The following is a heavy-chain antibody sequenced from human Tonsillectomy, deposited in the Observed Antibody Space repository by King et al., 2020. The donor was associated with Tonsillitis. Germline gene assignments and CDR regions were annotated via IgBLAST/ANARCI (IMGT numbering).Heavy chain of an antibody. CDR2: INHSGST. J-gene: IGHJ6*03. D-gene: IGHD6-6*01. Sequence: VQLPQWGAGLLKPSETLSLTCSVNGGSFSDYFWSWIRQPPGKGLEWIGEINHSGSTNYNPSLKSRVTISVDTSKSQFSLKLSSVTAADTAVYYCARGQAARPFDYYSYYMDVWGKGTTVTVSS. V-gene: IGHV4-34*01. CDR3: ARGQAARPFDYYSYYMDV. CDR1: GGSFSDYF.